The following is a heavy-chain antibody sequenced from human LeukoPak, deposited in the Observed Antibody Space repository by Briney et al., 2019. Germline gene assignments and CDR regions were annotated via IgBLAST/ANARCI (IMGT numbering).Heavy chain of an antibody. D-gene: IGHD1-26*01. CDR3: AKDPVLVGATPDAFDI. Sequence: GGSLRLSCAASGFTFSSYGMHWVRQAPGKGLEWVAFIRFDSSNKNYADSVKGRFTISRDNSKNMLFLQMNSLRGEDTAVYYCAKDPVLVGATPDAFDIWGQGTMVTVSS. CDR2: IRFDSSNK. V-gene: IGHV3-30*02. CDR1: GFTFSSYG. J-gene: IGHJ3*02.